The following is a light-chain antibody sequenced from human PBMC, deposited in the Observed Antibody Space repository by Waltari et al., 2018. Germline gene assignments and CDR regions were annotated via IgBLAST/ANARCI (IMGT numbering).Light chain of an antibody. CDR2: LGS. V-gene: IGKV2-28*01. CDR3: MQALQTPVT. CDR1: QILLYSNSYNY. Sequence: DSVMTQSPLSLPVTTGEPAAISCRYSQILLYSNSYNYLDWYLQKQGHAPQFLIYLGSNRASGVPDRFSGSGSGTDFTLKISRVEAEDVGVYYCMQALQTPVTFGQGTKVEIK. J-gene: IGKJ1*01.